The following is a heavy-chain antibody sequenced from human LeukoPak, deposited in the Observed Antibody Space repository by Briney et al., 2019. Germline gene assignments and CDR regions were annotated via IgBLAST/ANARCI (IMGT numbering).Heavy chain of an antibody. CDR2: INHSGST. CDR3: AGVPVAFYWYFDL. D-gene: IGHD2-15*01. V-gene: IGHV4-34*01. J-gene: IGHJ2*01. Sequence: SETLSLTCAVYGGSFSGYYWGWIRQPPGKGLEWIGEINHSGSTNYNPSLKSRVTISVDTSKNQFSLKLSSVTAADTAVYYCAGVPVAFYWYFDLWGRGTLVTVSS. CDR1: GGSFSGYY.